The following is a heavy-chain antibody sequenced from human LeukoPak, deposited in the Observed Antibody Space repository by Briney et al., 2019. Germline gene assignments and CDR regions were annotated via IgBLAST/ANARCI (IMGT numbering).Heavy chain of an antibody. J-gene: IGHJ4*02. V-gene: IGHV5-51*01. D-gene: IGHD1-26*01. CDR1: GYSFSRYW. CDR2: IYPGDSDT. Sequence: GESLKISCKGSGYSFSRYWIGWVRQMPGKGLEWMGIIYPGDSDTRYSPSFQGQVTISADKSISTAYLQWSSLKASDTAMYYCARGWEPSGGNFDYWGQGTLVTVSS. CDR3: ARGWEPSGGNFDY.